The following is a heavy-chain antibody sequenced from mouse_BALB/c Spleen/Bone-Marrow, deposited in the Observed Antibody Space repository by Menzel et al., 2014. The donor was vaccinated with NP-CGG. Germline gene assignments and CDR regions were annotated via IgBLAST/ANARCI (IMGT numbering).Heavy chain of an antibody. CDR3: ARFNYGPWFTY. Sequence: ESGPDLVKPSQSLSLTCTVTGYSITSGYSCHWIRQFPGNKLEWMGYIHYSGSTNYNPSLKSRISITRDTSKNQFFLQLNSVTTEDTATYYCARFNYGPWFTYWGQGTLVTVSA. CDR2: IHYSGST. J-gene: IGHJ3*01. CDR1: GYSITSGYS. V-gene: IGHV3-1*02. D-gene: IGHD1-2*01.